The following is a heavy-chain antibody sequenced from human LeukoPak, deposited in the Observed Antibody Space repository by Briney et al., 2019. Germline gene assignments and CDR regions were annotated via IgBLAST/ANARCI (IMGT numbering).Heavy chain of an antibody. J-gene: IGHJ4*02. D-gene: IGHD4-23*01. V-gene: IGHV3-33*06. Sequence: GGSLRLSCAASGFTFSSYGMLWVRQAPGKGLEWVAVIWYDGSNKYYADSVKGRFTVSRDNSKNTLYLQMNSLRAEDTAVYYCAKDQSYGGNSGVGYWGQGTLVTVSS. CDR3: AKDQSYGGNSGVGY. CDR2: IWYDGSNK. CDR1: GFTFSSYG.